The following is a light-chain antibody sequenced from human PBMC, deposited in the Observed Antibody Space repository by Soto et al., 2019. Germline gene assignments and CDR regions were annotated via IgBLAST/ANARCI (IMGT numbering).Light chain of an antibody. CDR3: ATWDDTLNGRV. J-gene: IGLJ3*02. Sequence: QSVLTQPPSVSEAPGQRVTISCTGTSSDIGAGYDVHWYQQLPGAAPKLLIYSNAIRPSGVPDRFSASKSGTSASLAITGLRAEDEADYYCATWDDTLNGRVFGGGTKLTVL. V-gene: IGLV1-40*01. CDR1: SSDIGAGYD. CDR2: SNA.